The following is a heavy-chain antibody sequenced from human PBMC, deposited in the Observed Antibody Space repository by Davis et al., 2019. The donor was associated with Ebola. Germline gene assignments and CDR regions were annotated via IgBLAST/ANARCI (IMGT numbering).Heavy chain of an antibody. CDR2: IYSGGST. CDR1: GFTVSSNY. D-gene: IGHD3-22*01. J-gene: IGHJ4*02. V-gene: IGHV3-66*01. Sequence: GGSLRLSCAASGFTVSSNYMSWVRQAPGKGLEWVSVIYSGGSTYYADSVKGRFTISRDNSKNTLYLQMNSLRAEDTAVYYCARGYYDSSGFNPGDYWGQGTLVTVSS. CDR3: ARGYYDSSGFNPGDY.